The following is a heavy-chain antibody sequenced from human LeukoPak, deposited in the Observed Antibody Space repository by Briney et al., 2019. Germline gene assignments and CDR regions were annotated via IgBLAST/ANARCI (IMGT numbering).Heavy chain of an antibody. Sequence: SVKVSCKASGGTFSSYAISWVRQAPGQGLEWMGRIIPIFGTANYAQKFQGRVTITTDESTSTDYMELSSLRSEDTAVYYCARSPYYYDSSGYSVGWGQGTLVTVSS. CDR2: IIPIFGTA. CDR1: GGTFSSYA. D-gene: IGHD3-22*01. J-gene: IGHJ4*02. V-gene: IGHV1-69*05. CDR3: ARSPYYYDSSGYSVG.